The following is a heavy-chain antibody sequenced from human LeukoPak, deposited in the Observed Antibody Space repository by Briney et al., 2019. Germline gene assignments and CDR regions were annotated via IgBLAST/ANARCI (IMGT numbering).Heavy chain of an antibody. V-gene: IGHV1-2*02. D-gene: IGHD2-2*02. CDR2: INPDSGGT. Sequence: GASVKVSCKASGYTFTGYYIHWVRQAPGQGPEWMGWINPDSGGTNYAQKFRGRVTMSRDTSISTAYMEVSRLRSDDTAVYYCAREPIVLVPAAIFNWFDPWGQGTLVTVSS. CDR1: GYTFTGYY. CDR3: AREPIVLVPAAIFNWFDP. J-gene: IGHJ5*02.